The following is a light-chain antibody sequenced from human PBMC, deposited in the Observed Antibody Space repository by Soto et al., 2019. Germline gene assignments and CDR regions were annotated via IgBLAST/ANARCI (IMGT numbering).Light chain of an antibody. V-gene: IGKV1-5*01. J-gene: IGKJ1*01. Sequence: LQMTQSPSTLSASVGDRGTITFRASQSISSWLAWYQQKPGKAPKLLIYDASSLESGVPSRFSGSGSGTEFTLTFSSLQPDDFATYYCQQYNSYWTFGQGTKV. CDR3: QQYNSYWT. CDR2: DAS. CDR1: QSISSW.